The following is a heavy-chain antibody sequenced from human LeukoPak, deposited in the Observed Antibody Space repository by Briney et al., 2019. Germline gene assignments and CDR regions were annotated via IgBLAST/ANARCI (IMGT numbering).Heavy chain of an antibody. CDR3: VRVGGYCSSTSNCYSDY. Sequence: PGGSLRLSCAASGFAFCDYYMSWIRQAPGKGLQWVSYISSSGITIYYADSVKGRFTISRDNAKNSLYLQLNSPRAEDTAVYYCVRVGGYCSSTSNCYSDYWGQGTLVTVSS. CDR1: GFAFCDYY. V-gene: IGHV3-11*04. J-gene: IGHJ4*02. D-gene: IGHD2-2*01. CDR2: ISSSGITI.